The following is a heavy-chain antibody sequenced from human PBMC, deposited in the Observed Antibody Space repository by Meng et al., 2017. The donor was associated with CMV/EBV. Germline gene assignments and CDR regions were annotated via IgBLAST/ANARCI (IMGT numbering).Heavy chain of an antibody. Sequence: SGFIFSDSGMQWVRQASGKGLEWVGRIRSKANSFATAYAASVRGRFTISRDDSKNTAYLQMNSLKTEDTAVYYCIQADYDNTGYLAYWGQGTLVTVSS. D-gene: IGHD3-22*01. V-gene: IGHV3-73*01. CDR3: IQADYDNTGYLAY. CDR1: GFIFSDSG. CDR2: IRSKANSFAT. J-gene: IGHJ4*02.